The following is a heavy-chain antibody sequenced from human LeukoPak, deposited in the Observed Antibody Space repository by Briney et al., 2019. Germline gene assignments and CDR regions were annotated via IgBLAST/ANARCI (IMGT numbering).Heavy chain of an antibody. Sequence: EASVKVSCKASGGTFSSYAISWVRQAPGQGLEWMGGIIPIFGTANYAQKFQGRVTITADESTSTAYMELSSLRSEDTAVYYCAREGLDYGDLTNWGQGTLVTVSS. V-gene: IGHV1-69*01. J-gene: IGHJ4*02. D-gene: IGHD4-17*01. CDR3: AREGLDYGDLTN. CDR2: IIPIFGTA. CDR1: GGTFSSYA.